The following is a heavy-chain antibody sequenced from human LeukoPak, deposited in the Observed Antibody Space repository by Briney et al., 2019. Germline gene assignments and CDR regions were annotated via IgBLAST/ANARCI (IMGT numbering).Heavy chain of an antibody. V-gene: IGHV4-30-2*01. D-gene: IGHD6-13*01. CDR1: GASISSGAYS. J-gene: IGHJ4*02. CDR3: GGSSWYMDY. Sequence: SQTLSLTCVVSGASISSGAYSWSWIRQPPGKGLEWIGEINHSGSTNYNPSLKSRVTISVDTSKNQFSLKLSSVTAADTAVYYCGGSSWYMDYWGQGTLVTVSS. CDR2: INHSGST.